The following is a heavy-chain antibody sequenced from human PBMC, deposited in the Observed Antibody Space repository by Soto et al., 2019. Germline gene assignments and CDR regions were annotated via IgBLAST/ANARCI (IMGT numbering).Heavy chain of an antibody. D-gene: IGHD3-10*01. CDR3: TRGVSYGFDF. CDR2: MTSDSKTI. J-gene: IGHJ3*01. V-gene: IGHV3-48*01. CDR1: GFNFNIYS. Sequence: PGGSLRLSCVASGFNFNIYSMNWVRQAPGKGLEWVSYMTSDSKTIHYADSVKGRFTISRENAKNSVFLRMNSLRAEDTGVYYCTRGVSYGFDFWGQGTMVTVSS.